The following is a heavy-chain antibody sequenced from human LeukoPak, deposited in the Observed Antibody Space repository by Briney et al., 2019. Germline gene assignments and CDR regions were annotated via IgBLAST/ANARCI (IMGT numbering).Heavy chain of an antibody. CDR1: GGTFSSYA. V-gene: IGHV1-69*13. Sequence: GASVKVSCKASGGTFSSYATSWVRQAPGQGLEWMGGIIPIFGTANYARKFQGRVTITADESTSTAYMELSSLRSEDTAVYYCARSRETGTPYYYYYGMDVWGQGTTVTVSS. D-gene: IGHD1-7*01. CDR2: IIPIFGTA. CDR3: ARSRETGTPYYYYYGMDV. J-gene: IGHJ6*02.